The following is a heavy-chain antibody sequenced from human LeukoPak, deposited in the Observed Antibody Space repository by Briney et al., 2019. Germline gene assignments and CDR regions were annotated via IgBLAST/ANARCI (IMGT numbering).Heavy chain of an antibody. CDR1: GFTFSDYA. Sequence: GGSLRLSCAASGFTFSDYAMNWVRQAPGKGLEWVSGISWNGGSKDYADSVKGRFTISRDNAKNSLYLQMNSLRAEHTAFYDCAKDIQLDYYYGMDVWGQGTTVTVSS. V-gene: IGHV3-9*01. CDR3: AKDIQLDYYYGMDV. CDR2: ISWNGGSK. J-gene: IGHJ6*02. D-gene: IGHD5-18*01.